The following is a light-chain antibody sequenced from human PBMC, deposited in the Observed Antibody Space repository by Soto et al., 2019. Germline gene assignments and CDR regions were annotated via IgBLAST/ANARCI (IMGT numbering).Light chain of an antibody. Sequence: QSVLAPPRSASGTPGQMVTISCSGGSSNIGTNTVNWYQQLPGTSPKLLIYSTSQRPSGVPDRFSGTKSGTSASLAISGLQSEDEADYYCAGWDDTLNGRVFGTGTKGNVL. CDR2: STS. CDR1: SSNIGTNT. CDR3: AGWDDTLNGRV. J-gene: IGLJ1*01. V-gene: IGLV1-44*01.